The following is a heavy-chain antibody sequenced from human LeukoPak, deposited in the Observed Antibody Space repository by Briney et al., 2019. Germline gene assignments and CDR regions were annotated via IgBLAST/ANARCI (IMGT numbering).Heavy chain of an antibody. D-gene: IGHD6-19*01. CDR2: INTSGGST. CDR1: GVTFTSYY. Sequence: AESLRLTCAASGVTFTSYYMHWVRQPPGQGLEWMGIINTSGGSTSYAQKFQGRVTMTRDMSTSTVYMELSSLRSEDTAVYYCASSGWHGVPSVDYYYYMDVWGKGTTVTVSS. V-gene: IGHV1-46*01. J-gene: IGHJ6*03. CDR3: ASSGWHGVPSVDYYYYMDV.